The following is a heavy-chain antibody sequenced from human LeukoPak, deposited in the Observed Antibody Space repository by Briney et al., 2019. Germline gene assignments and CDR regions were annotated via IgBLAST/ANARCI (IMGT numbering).Heavy chain of an antibody. CDR1: GGSINSYY. J-gene: IGHJ4*02. CDR3: ARYRSSDYYLDY. Sequence: SETLSLTCTVSGGSINSYYWSWIRQPAGKGLEWIGRIYTSGSTNYNPSLKSRVTMSVDTSKNQLSLKLTSVTAADTAVYYCARYRSSDYYLDYWGQGTLVTVSS. CDR2: IYTSGST. D-gene: IGHD2-2*01. V-gene: IGHV4-4*07.